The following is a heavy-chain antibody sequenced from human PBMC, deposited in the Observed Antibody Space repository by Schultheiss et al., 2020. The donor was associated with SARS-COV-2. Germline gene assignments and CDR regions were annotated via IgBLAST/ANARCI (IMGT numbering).Heavy chain of an antibody. Sequence: SETLSLTCTVSGGSISSYYWIWIRQPPGKGLEWIGYIFYTESTNYNPSLKSRVTISVDTSKNQFSLKLSSVTAADTAVYYCARSSSSWYGWYFDYWGQGTLVTVSS. D-gene: IGHD6-13*01. CDR3: ARSSSSWYGWYFDY. J-gene: IGHJ4*02. CDR1: GGSISSYY. CDR2: IFYTEST. V-gene: IGHV4-59*01.